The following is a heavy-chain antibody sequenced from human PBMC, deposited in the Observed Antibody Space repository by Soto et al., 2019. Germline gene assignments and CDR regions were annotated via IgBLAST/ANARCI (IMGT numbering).Heavy chain of an antibody. V-gene: IGHV4-39*01. D-gene: IGHD3-9*01. J-gene: IGHJ6*02. CDR1: GGSISSSSYY. CDR2: IYYSGST. CDR3: AVVGPILTGYPDYYYGMDV. Sequence: SETLSLTCTVSGGSISSSSYYWGWIRQPPGRGLEWIGSIYYSGSTYYNPSLKSRVTISVDTSKNQFSLKLSSVTAADTAVYYCAVVGPILTGYPDYYYGMDVWGQGTTVTVSS.